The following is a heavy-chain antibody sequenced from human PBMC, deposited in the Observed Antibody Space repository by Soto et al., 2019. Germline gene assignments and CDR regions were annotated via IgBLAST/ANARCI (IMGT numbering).Heavy chain of an antibody. CDR1: GYSFTTYW. CDR2: IYPGDSDT. Sequence: GESLKISCKASGYSFTTYWIGWVRQMPGKGLEWMGIIYPGDSDTRYSPSFQGQVTISADKSISTAYLQWSSLKASDTALYYCARRLVVATKDYFDYWGQGTLVTVSS. V-gene: IGHV5-51*01. D-gene: IGHD2-15*01. J-gene: IGHJ4*02. CDR3: ARRLVVATKDYFDY.